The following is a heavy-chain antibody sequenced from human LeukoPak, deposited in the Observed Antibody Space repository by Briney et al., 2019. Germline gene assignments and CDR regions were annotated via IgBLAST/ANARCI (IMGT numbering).Heavy chain of an antibody. V-gene: IGHV4-34*01. CDR2: INPSGST. CDR1: GGSFSGYY. J-gene: IGHJ6*03. D-gene: IGHD2-15*01. Sequence: PSETLSLTCAVYGGSFSGYYLSWIRQPPGKGLEWIGEINPSGSTNYNPSLKRRVTISVDTSKNQFSLKLSSVTAADTAVYYCARGRRGVVAATPLASRYYYYMDVWGKGTTVTVSS. CDR3: ARGRRGVVAATPLASRYYYYMDV.